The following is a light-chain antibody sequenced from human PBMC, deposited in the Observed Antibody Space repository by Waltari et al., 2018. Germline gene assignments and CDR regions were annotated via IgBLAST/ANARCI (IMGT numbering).Light chain of an antibody. CDR2: GND. CDR1: SSNIGGNH. Sequence: QSVLIQPPSASGTPGQRVTLSCFGSSSNIGGNHVDWYQAVPGTAPKLLIHGNDQRPSGVPDRFSGSKSGASGSLAISGLQPEDETDYYCAAWDESLKGWVFGGGTRLTVL. V-gene: IGLV1-44*01. CDR3: AAWDESLKGWV. J-gene: IGLJ3*02.